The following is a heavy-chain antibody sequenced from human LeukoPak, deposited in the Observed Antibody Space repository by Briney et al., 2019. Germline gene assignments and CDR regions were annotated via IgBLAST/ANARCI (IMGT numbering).Heavy chain of an antibody. CDR1: GFTVINNY. J-gene: IGHJ4*02. Sequence: GGSLRLSCAVSGFTVINNYMSWVRQAPGKGLEWVSGIYSGGSTYYADSVKGRFTISRDNSNNTLYLQMNSLRAEDTAVYYCARAGYQNRRGSWYPFDYWGQRTLVTVSS. CDR2: IYSGGST. V-gene: IGHV3-66*02. D-gene: IGHD6-13*01. CDR3: ARAGYQNRRGSWYPFDY.